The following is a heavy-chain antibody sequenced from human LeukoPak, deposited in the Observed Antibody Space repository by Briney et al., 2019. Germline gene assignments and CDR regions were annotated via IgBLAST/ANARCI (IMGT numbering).Heavy chain of an antibody. D-gene: IGHD2-2*01. J-gene: IGHJ4*02. CDR1: GYTFTSYG. V-gene: IGHV1-18*04. CDR2: ISAYNGNT. CDR3: ARGCSSTSCYPHDY. Sequence: RWASVKVSCKAPGYTFTSYGISWVRQAPGQGLEWMGWISAYNGNTNYAQKLQGRVTMTTDTSTSTAYMELRSLRSDDTAVYYCARGCSSTSCYPHDYWGQGTLVTVSS.